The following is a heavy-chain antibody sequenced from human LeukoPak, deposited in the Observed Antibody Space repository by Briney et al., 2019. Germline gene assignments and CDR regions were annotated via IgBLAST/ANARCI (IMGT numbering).Heavy chain of an antibody. CDR2: IIHSGTT. CDR3: AARPYGDYKHFGY. D-gene: IGHD4-17*01. Sequence: PSVTLSLPGAVYGGSFSGYYWSWIRQSPGKGLEWVGDIIHSGTTNYIPSLKSRVAISVDTSNNQFSLNLSSVTAADTAVYYCAARPYGDYKHFGYWGQGTLVTVSS. CDR1: GGSFSGYY. J-gene: IGHJ4*02. V-gene: IGHV4-34*12.